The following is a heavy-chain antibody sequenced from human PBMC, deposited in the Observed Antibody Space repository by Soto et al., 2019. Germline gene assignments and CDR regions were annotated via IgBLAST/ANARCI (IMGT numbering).Heavy chain of an antibody. V-gene: IGHV4-34*01. CDR2: INDNEST. D-gene: IGHD1-26*01. CDR3: ARGTYWQVGVYWIDP. J-gene: IGHJ5*02. CDR1: GGSFSGYY. Sequence: SETLSLTCAVHGGSFSGYYWTWIRQPPGKGLEWIGEINDNESTNYNPSLKSRVTMSVDTSRNHFSLKLYSVTAAETAVYYCARGTYWQVGVYWIDPWDQGIPVTVS.